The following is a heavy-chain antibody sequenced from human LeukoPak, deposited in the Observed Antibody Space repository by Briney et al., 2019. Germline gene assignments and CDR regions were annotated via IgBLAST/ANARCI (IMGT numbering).Heavy chain of an antibody. CDR3: ARASYDSSGYYYFDGGYFDY. V-gene: IGHV3-30-3*01. Sequence: GGSLRLSCAASGFTFSSNAMHWVRQAPGKGLEWVAVISYDGSNKYYADSVKGRFTISRDNSKNTLYLQMNSLRAEDTAVYYCARASYDSSGYYYFDGGYFDYWGLGTLVTVSS. CDR1: GFTFSSNA. CDR2: ISYDGSNK. J-gene: IGHJ4*02. D-gene: IGHD3-22*01.